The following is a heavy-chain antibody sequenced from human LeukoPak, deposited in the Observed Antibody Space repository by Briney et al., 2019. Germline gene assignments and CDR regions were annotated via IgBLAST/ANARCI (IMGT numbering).Heavy chain of an antibody. CDR2: IKQDGSEE. V-gene: IGHV3-7*04. Sequence: PGGSLRLSCAASGFTFSNYWMNWVRQAPGKGPEWVAVIKQDGSEEYFVDSVKGRFTISRDNARNSLYLQMNSLRADDTAVYYCARGSGSSDYWGQGTLVTASS. CDR1: GFTFSNYW. J-gene: IGHJ4*02. CDR3: ARGSGSSDY. D-gene: IGHD1-26*01.